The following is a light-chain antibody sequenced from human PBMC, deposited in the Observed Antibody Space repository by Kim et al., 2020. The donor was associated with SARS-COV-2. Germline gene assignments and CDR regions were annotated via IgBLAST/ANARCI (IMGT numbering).Light chain of an antibody. CDR2: AAS. CDR3: LQYNRYTFT. V-gene: IGKV1-17*03. Sequence: ASVGDRVTSTCRASQGISDCLAWFQLKPGKVPKRLIFAASTLQSGLPSRFSGSGSGTDFTLTISSLQPEDFATYYCLQYNRYTFTFGQGTRLEIK. CDR1: QGISDC. J-gene: IGKJ5*01.